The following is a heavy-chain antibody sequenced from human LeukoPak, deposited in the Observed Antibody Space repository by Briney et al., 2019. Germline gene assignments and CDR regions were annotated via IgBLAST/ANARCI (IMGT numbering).Heavy chain of an antibody. CDR3: ASHRQLVDTARDY. CDR2: ISSSSSYI. D-gene: IGHD5-18*01. J-gene: IGHJ4*02. Sequence: GGSLRLSCAASGFTFSSYSMNWVRQAPGKGLEWVSSISSSSSYIYYADSVKGRFTISRDNAKNSLYLQMNSLRAEDTAVYYCASHRQLVDTARDYWGQGTLVTVSS. V-gene: IGHV3-21*01. CDR1: GFTFSSYS.